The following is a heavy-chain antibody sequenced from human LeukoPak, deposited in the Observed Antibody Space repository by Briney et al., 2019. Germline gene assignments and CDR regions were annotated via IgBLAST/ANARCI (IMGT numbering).Heavy chain of an antibody. CDR2: MYYTGST. CDR1: GYSISSSNW. CDR3: ARTRVARFAFDI. Sequence: SDTLSLTCAVSGYSISSSNWWGWIRQPPGKGLEWIGYMYYTGSTYYNPSLKSRVTMSVDTSKNQFSLKLSSVTAVDTAVYYYARTRVARFAFDIWGQGTMVIVSS. V-gene: IGHV4-28*01. D-gene: IGHD3-3*01. J-gene: IGHJ3*02.